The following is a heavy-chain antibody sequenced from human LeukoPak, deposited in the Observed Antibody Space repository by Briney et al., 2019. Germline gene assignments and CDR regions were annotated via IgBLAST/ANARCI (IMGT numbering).Heavy chain of an antibody. CDR2: IYYSGST. CDR3: ASSITMVETGGMDV. V-gene: IGHV4-59*08. Sequence: SETLSLTCTVSGGSISSYYWSWIRQPPGKGLEWIGYIYYSGSTNYNPSLKSRVTISVDTSKNQFSLKLSSVTAADTAVYYCASSITMVETGGMDVWGQGTTVTVSS. J-gene: IGHJ6*02. CDR1: GGSISSYY. D-gene: IGHD3-10*01.